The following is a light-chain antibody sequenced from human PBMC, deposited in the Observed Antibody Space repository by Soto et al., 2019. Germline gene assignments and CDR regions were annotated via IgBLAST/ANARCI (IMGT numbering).Light chain of an antibody. CDR2: KDS. J-gene: IGLJ2*01. V-gene: IGLV3-25*03. Sequence: SYELTQPHSVSVSPGQTARITCSGDALPKQYAYWYQQKPGQAPVLVIYKDSERPSGIPERFSGSSSGTTVTLTISGVQAEDEADYYCQSADSSGTSHVVFGGGTKVTVL. CDR3: QSADSSGTSHVV. CDR1: ALPKQY.